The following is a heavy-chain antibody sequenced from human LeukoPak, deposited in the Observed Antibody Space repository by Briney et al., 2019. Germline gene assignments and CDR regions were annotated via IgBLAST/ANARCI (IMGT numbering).Heavy chain of an antibody. V-gene: IGHV4-34*01. Sequence: SETLSLTCAVHGGSFSGYYWTWIRQSPGKGLEWIGEINHSGSTNYNPSLKSRVTISVDTSKNQLSLKLSSVTAADTAVYYCARGPTIDYDILTGYYYFDCWGQGTLVTVSS. CDR1: GGSFSGYY. CDR3: ARGPTIDYDILTGYYYFDC. D-gene: IGHD3-9*01. CDR2: INHSGST. J-gene: IGHJ4*02.